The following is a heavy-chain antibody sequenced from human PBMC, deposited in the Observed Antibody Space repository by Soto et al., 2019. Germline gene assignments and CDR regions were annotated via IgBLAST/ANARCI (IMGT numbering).Heavy chain of an antibody. D-gene: IGHD4-17*01. J-gene: IGHJ6*02. CDR2: ISGSGGST. V-gene: IGHV3-23*01. Sequence: EVQLLESGGGLVQPGGSLRLSCAASGFTFSSYAMGWVRQAPGKGLGGVSAISGSGGSTYYADSVKGRFTISRDNSKNTLYLQMNSLRAEDTAVYYCAKDRDTIYGDYEGGMDVWGQGTTVTVSS. CDR1: GFTFSSYA. CDR3: AKDRDTIYGDYEGGMDV.